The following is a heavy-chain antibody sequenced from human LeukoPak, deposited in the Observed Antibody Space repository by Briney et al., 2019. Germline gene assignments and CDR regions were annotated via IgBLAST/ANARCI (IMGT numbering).Heavy chain of an antibody. CDR3: ARDLKDIVGVPAADY. D-gene: IGHD2-2*01. J-gene: IGHJ4*02. CDR1: GFTFSSYA. Sequence: GRSLRLSCAASGFTFSSYAMHWVRQAPGRGLEGGAVISYDGSNKYYADSVKGRFTISRDNSKNTLYLQMNSLKAEDTAVYYCARDLKDIVGVPAADYWGQGTLVSVSS. V-gene: IGHV3-30*04. CDR2: ISYDGSNK.